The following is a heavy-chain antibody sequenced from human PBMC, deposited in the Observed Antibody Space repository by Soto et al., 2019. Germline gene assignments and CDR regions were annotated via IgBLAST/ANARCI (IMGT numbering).Heavy chain of an antibody. V-gene: IGHV4-59*01. Sequence: SETLSRTCTASGGSISSYYWSWLRQPPGEGLEWIGYIYYSGSTNYNPSLKSRVTISLDTSKNQFSLKLSSVTAADTAVFYCARGSRYCSSTTCPVHFDFWGQGTPVTVSS. J-gene: IGHJ4*02. CDR3: ARGSRYCSSTTCPVHFDF. D-gene: IGHD2-2*01. CDR2: IYYSGST. CDR1: GGSISSYY.